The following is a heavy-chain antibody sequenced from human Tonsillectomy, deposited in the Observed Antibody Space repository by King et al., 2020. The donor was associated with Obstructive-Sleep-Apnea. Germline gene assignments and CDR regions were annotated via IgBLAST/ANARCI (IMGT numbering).Heavy chain of an antibody. Sequence: VQLVESGGGVVQPGRSLRLSCAASGFTFSSYAMHWVRQAPGKGLEWVAVISYDGSNKYYADSVKGRFTISRDNSKNTLYLQMNSLRAEDTAMYYCASPPYSSSWYRATAEYFQHWGQGTLVTVSS. CDR3: ASPPYSSSWYRATAEYFQH. CDR1: GFTFSSYA. V-gene: IGHV3-30*04. J-gene: IGHJ1*01. D-gene: IGHD6-13*01. CDR2: ISYDGSNK.